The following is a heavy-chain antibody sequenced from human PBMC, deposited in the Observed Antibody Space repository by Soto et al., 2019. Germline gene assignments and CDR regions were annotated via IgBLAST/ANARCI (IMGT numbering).Heavy chain of an antibody. CDR1: GYTFTGHY. V-gene: IGHV1-2*02. CDR2: IAPESGAT. CDR3: GRGRSGQIVVFY. D-gene: IGHD1-26*01. Sequence: ASVKVSCKASGYTFTGHYIHWVRQAPEQGPEWMGEIAPESGATRYAQKFQGRVTMTRDMSITTVYMELNNLSPDDTAVYFCGRGRSGQIVVFYWGQGTPVTVSS. J-gene: IGHJ4*02.